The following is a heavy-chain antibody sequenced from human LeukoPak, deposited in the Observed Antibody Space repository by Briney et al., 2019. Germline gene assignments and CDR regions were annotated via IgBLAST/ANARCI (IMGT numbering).Heavy chain of an antibody. J-gene: IGHJ4*02. CDR3: ARETTVVTSDY. V-gene: IGHV1-18*01. Sequence: ASVKVSCKAYGYTFTSYGISWVRQDPGQGLEWMGWISAYNGNTNYAQKLQGRVTMTTDTSTSTAYMELRSLRSDDTAVYYCARETTVVTSDYWGQGTLVTVSS. CDR1: GYTFTSYG. CDR2: ISAYNGNT. D-gene: IGHD4-23*01.